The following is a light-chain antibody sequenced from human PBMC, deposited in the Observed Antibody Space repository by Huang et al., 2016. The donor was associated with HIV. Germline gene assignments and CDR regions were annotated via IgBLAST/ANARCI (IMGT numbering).Light chain of an antibody. CDR1: QSILYKSNNKNF. V-gene: IGKV4-1*01. Sequence: DIVMTQSPDSLSLSLGERAIINCRSSQSILYKSNNKNFVTWYQQKPGQPPKLLIYWASTREYGVPDRFSGSGSATDFNLTISGLQAEDVAVYYCQQCYTPPYTFGQGTKVDIK. CDR2: WAS. J-gene: IGKJ2*01. CDR3: QQCYTPPYT.